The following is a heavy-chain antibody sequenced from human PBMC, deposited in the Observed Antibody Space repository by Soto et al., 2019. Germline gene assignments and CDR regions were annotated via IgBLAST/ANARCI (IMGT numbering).Heavy chain of an antibody. D-gene: IGHD3-9*01. CDR1: GFTFSLSA. Sequence: EVQLLESGGGFVQPGESLRLSCVASGFTFSLSAMSWVRQAPGRGLEWVSSISGGGGSTEYTYSVKGRFTISSDNSNDTVHLQMNSLRAEDTAVYYCAKGPEYDILTGCDYWGQGALVTVSS. V-gene: IGHV3-23*01. CDR3: AKGPEYDILTGCDY. J-gene: IGHJ4*02. CDR2: ISGGGGST.